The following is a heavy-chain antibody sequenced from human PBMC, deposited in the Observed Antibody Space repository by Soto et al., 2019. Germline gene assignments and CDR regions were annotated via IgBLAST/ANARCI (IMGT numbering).Heavy chain of an antibody. CDR2: INSDGRSI. CDR3: AADRIMAAAVSL. V-gene: IGHV3-74*01. CDR1: GFTFSRNW. J-gene: IGHJ4*02. D-gene: IGHD6-13*01. Sequence: GGSLRLSCAASGFTFSRNWMHWVRQAPGKGLVWVSRINSDGRSISYADSVKGRFTISRDNAKDTLYLQMNSLRADDTAVYYCAADRIMAAAVSLWGQGTLVTVSS.